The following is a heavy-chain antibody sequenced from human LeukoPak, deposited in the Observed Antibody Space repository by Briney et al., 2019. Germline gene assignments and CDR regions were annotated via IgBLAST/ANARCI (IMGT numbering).Heavy chain of an antibody. J-gene: IGHJ5*02. CDR2: INPNSGGT. CDR3: ARGYCSTSCYWFDP. CDR1: GCTFTGYY. D-gene: IGHD2-2*01. V-gene: IGHV1-2*02. Sequence: ASVKVSCKASGCTFTGYYMHWVRQAPGQGLEWMGWINPNSGGTNYAQKFQGRVTMTRDTSISTAYMELSRLRSDDTAVYYCARGYCSTSCYWFDPWGQGTLVTVSS.